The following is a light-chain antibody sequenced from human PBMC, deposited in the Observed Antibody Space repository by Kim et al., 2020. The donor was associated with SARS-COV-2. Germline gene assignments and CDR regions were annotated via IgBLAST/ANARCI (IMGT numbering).Light chain of an antibody. CDR3: QQYNNWPPVT. Sequence: VSPGERATLACRASQSVSSNLAWYQQKPGQAPRLLMYGASTRATGIPARFSGSGSGTEFTLTISSLQSEDFALYYCQQYNNWPPVTFGQGTKLEI. J-gene: IGKJ2*01. CDR2: GAS. V-gene: IGKV3-15*01. CDR1: QSVSSN.